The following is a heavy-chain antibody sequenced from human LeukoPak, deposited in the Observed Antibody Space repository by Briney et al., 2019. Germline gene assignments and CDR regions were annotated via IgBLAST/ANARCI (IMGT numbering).Heavy chain of an antibody. CDR1: GGSFSGYY. CDR3: ARGKQLLSGEFDY. CDR2: INHSGST. J-gene: IGHJ4*02. V-gene: IGHV4-34*01. Sequence: PSETLPLTCAVYGGSFSGYYWSWIRQPPGKGLEWIGEINHSGSTNYNPSLKSRVTISVDTSKNQFSLKLSSVTAADTAVYYCARGKQLLSGEFDYWGQGTLVTVSS. D-gene: IGHD2-2*01.